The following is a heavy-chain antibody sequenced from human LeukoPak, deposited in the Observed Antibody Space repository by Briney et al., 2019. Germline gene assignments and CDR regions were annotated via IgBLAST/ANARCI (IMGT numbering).Heavy chain of an antibody. V-gene: IGHV3-23*01. J-gene: IGHJ6*02. D-gene: IGHD2-21*02. CDR3: TRVTAYYDYGMDV. Sequence: GGSLRLSCAASGFTFSSYAISWVRQAPGKGLEWVSAISGSGGSTYYADSVKGRFTISRDNSKNTLYLQMNSLRAEDTAVYYCTRVTAYYDYGMDVWGQGTTVTVSS. CDR1: GFTFSSYA. CDR2: ISGSGGST.